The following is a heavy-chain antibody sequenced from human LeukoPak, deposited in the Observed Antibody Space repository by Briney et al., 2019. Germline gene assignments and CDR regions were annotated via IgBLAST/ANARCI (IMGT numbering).Heavy chain of an antibody. CDR2: INTSGGGT. CDR3: ARDPANGRPDSFDI. CDR1: GYPFTTYL. J-gene: IGHJ3*02. D-gene: IGHD1-26*01. Sequence: ASVKVSCKASGYPFTTYLIHWVRQAPGQGLEWLGEINTSGGGTNYAPKFQGRVTMTRDTSTSTVYMELSSLTSEDTAVYLCARDPANGRPDSFDIWGQGTMVTVSS. V-gene: IGHV1-46*01.